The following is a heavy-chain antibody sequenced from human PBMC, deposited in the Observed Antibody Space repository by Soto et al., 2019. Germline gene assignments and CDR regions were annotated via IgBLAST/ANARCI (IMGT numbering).Heavy chain of an antibody. D-gene: IGHD5-12*01. CDR1: GFTFTSYS. CDR2: VNPGGYST. CDR3: ANDLRAGSGYDFDY. V-gene: IGHV3-23*01. J-gene: IGHJ4*02. Sequence: EVQLLQSGGGLVQPGGSLRLSCAASGFTFTSYSMTWVRQTPGKGLEWVAAVNPGGYSTYYADSVKGRFTISRDNSNKPLYLQMNSLRAEDTAVYYCANDLRAGSGYDFDYRDQGTLVTVSS.